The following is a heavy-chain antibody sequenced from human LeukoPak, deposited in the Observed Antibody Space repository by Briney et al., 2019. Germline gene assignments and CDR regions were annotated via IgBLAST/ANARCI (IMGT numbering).Heavy chain of an antibody. CDR1: GFTFSSYA. CDR3: ASSVRPMGSPTWFDP. D-gene: IGHD2-2*01. J-gene: IGHJ5*02. V-gene: IGHV3-30-3*01. CDR2: ISYDGSNK. Sequence: GGSLRLSCAASGFTFSSYAMHWVRQAPGKGLEWVAVISYDGSNKYYADSVKGRFTISRDNSKNTLYLQMNSLRAEDTAVYYCASSVRPMGSPTWFDPWGQETLVTVSS.